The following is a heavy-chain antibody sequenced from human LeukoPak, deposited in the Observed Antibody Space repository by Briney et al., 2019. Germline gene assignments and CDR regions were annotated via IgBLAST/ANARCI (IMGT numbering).Heavy chain of an antibody. CDR3: AKVGEFETFGGNSDWYFDL. D-gene: IGHD4-23*01. V-gene: IGHV3-33*03. CDR2: IWFDGTEN. CDR1: GFTFSSYG. J-gene: IGHJ2*01. Sequence: GGSLRLSCEASGFTFSSYGIHWVRQAPGKGLEWVAVIWFDGTENFYGDSVQGRLTISRSNSNNTVHLQMTRLRADDTAVYYCAKVGEFETFGGNSDWYFDLWGRGTLVTVSS.